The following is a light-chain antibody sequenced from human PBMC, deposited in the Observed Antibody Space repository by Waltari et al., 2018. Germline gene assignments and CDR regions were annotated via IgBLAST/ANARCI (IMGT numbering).Light chain of an antibody. V-gene: IGKV1-17*01. J-gene: IGKJ2*01. CDR1: QGIRHD. CDR3: LQHNYYPYT. Sequence: DIQMTQSPASLSASVGDRVTITCRASQGIRHDLGWYQQKPGKAPKRLIYAASSLQSGVPSRVSGSGSGTEFTLTISSLQPEDFASYYCLQHNYYPYTFGQGTKLEI. CDR2: AAS.